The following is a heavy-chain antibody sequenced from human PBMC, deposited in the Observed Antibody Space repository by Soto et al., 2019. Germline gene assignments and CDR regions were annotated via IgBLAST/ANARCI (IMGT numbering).Heavy chain of an antibody. V-gene: IGHV4-34*01. CDR1: GGSFSGYY. Sequence: SETLSLTCAVYGGSFSGYYWSWIRQPPGKGLEWIGEINHSGSTNYNPSLKSRVTISVDTSKNQFSLKLSSVTAADTAVYYCARGWRSYGMDVWGQGTTVAVSS. CDR3: ARGWRSYGMDV. CDR2: INHSGST. J-gene: IGHJ6*02.